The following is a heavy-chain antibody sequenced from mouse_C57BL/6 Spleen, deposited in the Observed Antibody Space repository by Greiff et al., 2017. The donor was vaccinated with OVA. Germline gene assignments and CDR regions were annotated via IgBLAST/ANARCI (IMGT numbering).Heavy chain of an antibody. D-gene: IGHD1-1*02. CDR3: GRCGNYDDY. V-gene: IGHV1-26*01. CDR1: GYTFTDYY. CDR2: INPNNGGT. Sequence: VQLQQSGPELVKPGASVKISCKASGYTFTDYYMNWVKQSHGKSLEWIGDINPNNGGTSYNQKFKGKATLTVDKSSSTAYIELRRLTSEDAAVYCCGRCGNYDDYWGQGTTLTVSS. J-gene: IGHJ2*01.